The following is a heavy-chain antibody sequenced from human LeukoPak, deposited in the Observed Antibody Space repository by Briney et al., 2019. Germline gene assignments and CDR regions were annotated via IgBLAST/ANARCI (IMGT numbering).Heavy chain of an antibody. CDR2: INPSGGNT. D-gene: IGHD5/OR15-5a*01. CDR3: ARVVGVYTKVDY. CDR1: GYPFTSYY. V-gene: IGHV1-46*01. Sequence: ASVRVSCKASGYPFTSYYKTWVRQAPGQVLEWMGVINPSGGNTRYAQNFQGRVAMTRDSSTSTVYMELSSLRSEDTALYYCARVVGVYTKVDYWGQGTLVPVTS. J-gene: IGHJ4*02.